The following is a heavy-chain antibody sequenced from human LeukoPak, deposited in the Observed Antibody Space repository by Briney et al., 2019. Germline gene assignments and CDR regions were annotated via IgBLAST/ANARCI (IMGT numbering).Heavy chain of an antibody. V-gene: IGHV4-39*01. CDR2: IYYSGST. Sequence: PSETLSLTCTVSGGSISSSSYYWGWIRQPPGKGLEWIGSIYYSGSTYYNPSLKSRVTISVDTSKNQFSLKLSSVTAADTAVYYCARPLYYYDSSGYAYWGQGTLVTVSS. J-gene: IGHJ4*02. CDR1: GGSISSSSYY. D-gene: IGHD3-22*01. CDR3: ARPLYYYDSSGYAY.